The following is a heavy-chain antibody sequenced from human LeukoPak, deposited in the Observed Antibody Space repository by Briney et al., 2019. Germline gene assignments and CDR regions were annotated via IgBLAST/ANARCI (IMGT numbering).Heavy chain of an antibody. J-gene: IGHJ4*02. Sequence: GGSLRLSCSASRFTFSSYSMSWVRQAPGKGLEWVSSISDSGGYTYYADSVKGRFTISRDNSKTTLHLQMNSLRADDTAVYYCAKPDGSGTYYNYFDYWGQGTLVTVSS. D-gene: IGHD3-10*01. CDR3: AKPDGSGTYYNYFDY. V-gene: IGHV3-23*01. CDR2: ISDSGGYT. CDR1: RFTFSSYS.